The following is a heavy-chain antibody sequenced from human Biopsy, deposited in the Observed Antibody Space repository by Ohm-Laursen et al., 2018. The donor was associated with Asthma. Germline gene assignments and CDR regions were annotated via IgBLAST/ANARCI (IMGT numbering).Heavy chain of an antibody. D-gene: IGHD3-3*01. Sequence: SLRLSCAASGFTFSSYGMYWVRQAPGKGLEWVAVISYDGSNKYYADSVKGRFTISRDNSKNTLYLQMNSLRAEDTAVYYCAKDTEGRYDFWSGLSYNYYGMDVWGQGTTVTVSS. V-gene: IGHV3-30*18. CDR1: GFTFSSYG. J-gene: IGHJ6*02. CDR2: ISYDGSNK. CDR3: AKDTEGRYDFWSGLSYNYYGMDV.